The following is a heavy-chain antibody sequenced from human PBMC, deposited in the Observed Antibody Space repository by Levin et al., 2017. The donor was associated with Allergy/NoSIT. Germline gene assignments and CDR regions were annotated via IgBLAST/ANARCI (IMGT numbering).Heavy chain of an antibody. CDR1: GFIFDDYA. Sequence: QPGGSLRLSCAASGFIFDDYAMHWVRQVPGKGLEWVSGIDWNSGSRGYVDSVKGRFTISRDNAKNFLYLQMNSLRAEDTAFYYCAKASGRGFGGVIAWSDNWGQGVLVTVSS. CDR3: AKASGRGFGGVIAWSDN. CDR2: IDWNSGSR. J-gene: IGHJ4*02. D-gene: IGHD3-16*02. V-gene: IGHV3-9*01.